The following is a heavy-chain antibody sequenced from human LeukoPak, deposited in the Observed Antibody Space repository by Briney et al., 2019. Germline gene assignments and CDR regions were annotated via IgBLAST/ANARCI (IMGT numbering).Heavy chain of an antibody. D-gene: IGHD2-15*01. V-gene: IGHV4-39*07. Sequence: SETLSLTCTVSSGSISSSSYYWGWIRQPPGKGLEWIGSIYYSGNTYYNPSLKSRVSMSVDTSKNQFSLRLSSVTAADTAVYYCATFRTAEAAFDYWGQGTLVTVSS. CDR1: SGSISSSSYY. CDR2: IYYSGNT. CDR3: ATFRTAEAAFDY. J-gene: IGHJ4*02.